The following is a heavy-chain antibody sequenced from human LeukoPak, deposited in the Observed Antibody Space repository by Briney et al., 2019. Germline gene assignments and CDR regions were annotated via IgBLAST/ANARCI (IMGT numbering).Heavy chain of an antibody. Sequence: ASVKVSCKASGGTFSRYAISWVRQAPGQGLEWMGRIIPIFGTANYAQKFQGRVTITTDESTSTAYMGLSSLRSEDTAVYYCANQHSGGLNDLWGQGTLVTVSS. CDR3: ANQHSGGLNDL. CDR1: GGTFSRYA. V-gene: IGHV1-69*05. J-gene: IGHJ4*02. D-gene: IGHD2-15*01. CDR2: IIPIFGTA.